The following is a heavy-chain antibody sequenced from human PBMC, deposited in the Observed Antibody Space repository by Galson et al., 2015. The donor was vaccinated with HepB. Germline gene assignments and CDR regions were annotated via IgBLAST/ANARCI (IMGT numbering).Heavy chain of an antibody. Sequence: SLRLSCAASGFTFGDYAMSWFRQAPGKGLEWVGFIRSKAYGGTTEYAASVKGRFTISRDDSKSIAYLQMNSLKTEDTAVYYCTREDSSGWLAWAYFDYWGQGTLVTVSS. CDR3: TREDSSGWLAWAYFDY. CDR1: GFTFGDYA. CDR2: IRSKAYGGTT. V-gene: IGHV3-49*03. D-gene: IGHD6-19*01. J-gene: IGHJ4*02.